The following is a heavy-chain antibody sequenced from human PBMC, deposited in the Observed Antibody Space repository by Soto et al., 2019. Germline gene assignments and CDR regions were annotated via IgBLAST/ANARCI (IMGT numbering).Heavy chain of an antibody. J-gene: IGHJ4*02. V-gene: IGHV1-69*13. CDR3: ARGRQQGTNNEFDY. CDR2: IIPIFATA. Sequence: GASVKVSCKASGGTFSSYAISWVRQAPRQGLEWMGGIIPIFATANYAQNFQGRVTITADESTSTAYMELSSLRSEDTAMFYCARGRQQGTNNEFDYWGQGTLVTVSS. D-gene: IGHD1-1*01. CDR1: GGTFSSYA.